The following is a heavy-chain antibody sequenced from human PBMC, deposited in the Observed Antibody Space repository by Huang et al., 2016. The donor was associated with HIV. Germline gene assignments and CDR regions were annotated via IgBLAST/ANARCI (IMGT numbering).Heavy chain of an antibody. V-gene: IGHV3-30-3*01. CDR1: GFTFYRHA. CDR3: ARVVYNWDYYFDY. J-gene: IGHJ4*02. D-gene: IGHD1-7*01. CDR2: ISYDGNNK. Sequence: QVQLVESVGGVVEPGRPLRLSCAASGFTFYRHAMHWVRQAPGKGLEWLAVISYDGNNKDYADSVEGRFTSSRDNSGNTVYLQMNSLRAGDSAVYYCARVVYNWDYYFDYWGQGTLVTVSP.